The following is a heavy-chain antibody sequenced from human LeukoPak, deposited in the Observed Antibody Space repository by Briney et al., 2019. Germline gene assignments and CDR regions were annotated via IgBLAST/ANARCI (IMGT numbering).Heavy chain of an antibody. Sequence: PGGSLRLSCAAAGFTLSSYAMTWVRQAPGKGLEWVSGISGSGGSTYYADSVKGRFTISRDNSKNTLYLQMNNLRAEDTAVYSCAKGGNYGDYGSDYWGQGTLVTVSS. J-gene: IGHJ4*02. V-gene: IGHV3-23*01. D-gene: IGHD4-17*01. CDR1: GFTLSSYA. CDR2: ISGSGGST. CDR3: AKGGNYGDYGSDY.